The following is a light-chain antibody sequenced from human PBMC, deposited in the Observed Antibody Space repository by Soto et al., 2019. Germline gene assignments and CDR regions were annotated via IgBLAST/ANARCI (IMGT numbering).Light chain of an antibody. CDR3: QQYGSSLGVT. CDR1: QSVSSSY. V-gene: IGKV3-20*01. CDR2: GAS. Sequence: GLTQSPGTLSLSPGERATLSCRASQSVSSSYLAWYQQKPGQAPRLLIYGASTRATGIPARFSGSGSGTEFTLTISSLQSEDFAVYYCQQYGSSLGVTFGGGTKV. J-gene: IGKJ4*01.